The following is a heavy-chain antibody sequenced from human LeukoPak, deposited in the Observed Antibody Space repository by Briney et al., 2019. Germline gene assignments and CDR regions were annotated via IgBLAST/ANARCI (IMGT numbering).Heavy chain of an antibody. J-gene: IGHJ4*02. V-gene: IGHV3-66*01. Sequence: GGSLRLSCAASGFTVSSNYMSWVRQAPGKGLEWVSVIYSGGSTYYADSVKGRFTISRDNSKNTLYLQMNSLRAEDTAVYYCARDSSGLLNFDYWGQGTLVTVSS. CDR1: GFTVSSNY. CDR3: ARDSSGLLNFDY. D-gene: IGHD6-19*01. CDR2: IYSGGST.